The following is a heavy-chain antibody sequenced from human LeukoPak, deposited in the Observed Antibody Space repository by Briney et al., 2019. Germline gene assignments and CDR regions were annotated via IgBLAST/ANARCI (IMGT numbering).Heavy chain of an antibody. CDR1: GGSISSYY. D-gene: IGHD3-10*01. Sequence: SSETLSLTCTVSGGSISSYYWSWIRQPPGKGLEWIGYIYYSGSTNYNPSLKSRVTISVDTSKNQFSLKLSSVTAADTAVYYCARVPLLWFGELATNWFDPWGQGTLVTVSS. CDR3: ARVPLLWFGELATNWFDP. CDR2: IYYSGST. V-gene: IGHV4-59*08. J-gene: IGHJ5*02.